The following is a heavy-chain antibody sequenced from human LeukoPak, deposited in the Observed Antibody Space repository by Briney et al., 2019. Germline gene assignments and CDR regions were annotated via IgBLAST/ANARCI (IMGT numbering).Heavy chain of an antibody. Sequence: GGSLRLSCAASGFTFSSYWMSWVRQAPGKGLEWVANIKQDGSEKYYVDSVKGRFTISRDNAKNSLYLQMNSLRAEDTAVYYCARETFDSTGNYGMDVWGPGTTVTVSS. CDR2: IKQDGSEK. CDR1: GFTFSSYW. D-gene: IGHD3-10*01. V-gene: IGHV3-7*04. CDR3: ARETFDSTGNYGMDV. J-gene: IGHJ6*02.